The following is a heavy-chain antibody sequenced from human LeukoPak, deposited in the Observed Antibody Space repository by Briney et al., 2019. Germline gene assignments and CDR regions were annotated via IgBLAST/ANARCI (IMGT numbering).Heavy chain of an antibody. CDR3: AGDLGGYCSGGSCYLTPNAPGWFDP. D-gene: IGHD2-15*01. V-gene: IGHV1-46*01. CDR1: GYTFTSYY. J-gene: IGHJ5*02. CDR2: INPSGGST. Sequence: ASVKVSCKASGYTFTSYYMHWVRQAPGQGLEWMGRINPSGGSTSYAQKFQGRVTMTRDMSMSTVYMELSRLRSEDTAVYYCAGDLGGYCSGGSCYLTPNAPGWFDPWGQGTLVTVPS.